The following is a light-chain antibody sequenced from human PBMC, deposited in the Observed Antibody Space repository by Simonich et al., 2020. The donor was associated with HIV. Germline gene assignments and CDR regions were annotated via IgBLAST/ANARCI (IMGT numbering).Light chain of an antibody. CDR2: AAS. CDR3: QQSYSTPYT. J-gene: IGKJ2*01. V-gene: IGKV1-39*01. CDR1: QSISSY. Sequence: DIQMTQSPSSLSASVGDRVTITCRASQSISSYLNWYQQKPRKAPKLLIYAASSLQSGVPSRFSGSGAGTDFTLTISSLQPEDFATYSCQQSYSTPYTFGQGTKLEIK.